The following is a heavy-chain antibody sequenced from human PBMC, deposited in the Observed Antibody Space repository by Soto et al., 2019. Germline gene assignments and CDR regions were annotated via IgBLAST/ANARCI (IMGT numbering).Heavy chain of an antibody. CDR1: GFTFSSYA. CDR3: AKDLASHRSGWYYYEY. CDR2: ISGSGGST. Sequence: PGGSLILSCAASGFTFSSYAMSWVRQAPGKGLEWVSAISGSGGSTYYADSVKGRFTISRDNSKNTLYLQMNSLRAEDTAVYYCAKDLASHRSGWYYYEYWGQGTLVTVSS. J-gene: IGHJ4*02. D-gene: IGHD6-13*01. V-gene: IGHV3-23*01.